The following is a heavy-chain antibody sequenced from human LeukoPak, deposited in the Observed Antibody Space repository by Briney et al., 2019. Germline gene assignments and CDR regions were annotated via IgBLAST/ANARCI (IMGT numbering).Heavy chain of an antibody. CDR3: AASVTGTGFDY. J-gene: IGHJ4*02. V-gene: IGHV4-34*01. CDR2: INHSGST. Sequence: SETLSLTCAVYGGSSSGYYWSWIRQPPGKGLEWIGEINHSGSTNYNPSLKSRVTISVDTSKNLFSLKLSSVTAADTAVYYCAASVTGTGFDYWGQGTLVTVSS. CDR1: GGSSSGYY. D-gene: IGHD6-19*01.